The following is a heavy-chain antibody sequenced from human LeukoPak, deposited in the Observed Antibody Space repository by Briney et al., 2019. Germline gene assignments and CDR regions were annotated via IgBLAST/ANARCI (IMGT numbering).Heavy chain of an antibody. Sequence: SETLSLTCTVSGGSISSGSYYWSWIRQPAGKGLEWIGRIYTSGSTNYNPSLKSRVTISVDTSKNQFSLKLSSVTAADTAVYYCARTGYQLLYGAFDYWGQGTPVTVSS. J-gene: IGHJ4*02. CDR1: GGSISSGSYY. CDR3: ARTGYQLLYGAFDY. V-gene: IGHV4-61*02. D-gene: IGHD2-2*02. CDR2: IYTSGST.